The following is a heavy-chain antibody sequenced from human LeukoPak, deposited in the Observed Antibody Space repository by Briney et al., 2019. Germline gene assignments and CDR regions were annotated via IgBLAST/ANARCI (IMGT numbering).Heavy chain of an antibody. CDR1: GFTFSSYA. V-gene: IGHV3-7*01. J-gene: IGHJ4*02. CDR2: IKQDGSEK. D-gene: IGHD6-19*01. Sequence: GGSLRLSCAASGFTFSSYAMHWVRQAPGKGLEWVANIKQDGSEKYYVDSVKGRFTISRDNAKNSLYLQMNSLRAEDTAVYYCASNVGWYRIFDHWGQGTLVTVSS. CDR3: ASNVGWYRIFDH.